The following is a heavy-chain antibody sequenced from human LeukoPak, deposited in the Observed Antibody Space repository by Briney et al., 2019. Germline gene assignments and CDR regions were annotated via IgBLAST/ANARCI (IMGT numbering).Heavy chain of an antibody. CDR1: GFTFSSYG. CDR2: ISYDGSNK. J-gene: IGHJ4*02. V-gene: IGHV3-30*03. CDR3: ARARIWNDGRPPLY. D-gene: IGHD1-1*01. Sequence: GGSLRLSCAASGFTFSSYGMHWVRQAPGKGLEWVAVISYDGSNKYYADSVKGRFTISRDNSKNTLYLQMNSLRAEDTAVYYCARARIWNDGRPPLYWGQGTLVTVSS.